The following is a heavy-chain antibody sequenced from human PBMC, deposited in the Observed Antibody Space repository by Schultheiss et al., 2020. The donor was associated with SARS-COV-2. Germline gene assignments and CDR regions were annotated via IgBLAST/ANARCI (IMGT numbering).Heavy chain of an antibody. D-gene: IGHD5-12*01. Sequence: GGSLRLSCAASGFTFSSYGMHWVRQAPGKGLEWVAVISYDGSNKYYADSVKGRFTISRDNSKNTLYLQMNSLRAEDTAVYYCARNLRGYSGYNWFDPWGQGTLVTVSS. CDR2: ISYDGSNK. J-gene: IGHJ5*02. V-gene: IGHV3-30*03. CDR3: ARNLRGYSGYNWFDP. CDR1: GFTFSSYG.